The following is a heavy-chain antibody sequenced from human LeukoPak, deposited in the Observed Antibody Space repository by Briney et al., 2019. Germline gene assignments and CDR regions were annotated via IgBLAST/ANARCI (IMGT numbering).Heavy chain of an antibody. D-gene: IGHD6-19*01. CDR1: GFTFSSYW. J-gene: IGHJ4*02. CDR2: IHSDGSDT. V-gene: IGHV3-74*01. CDR3: AILIAVAGKGC. Sequence: GGSLRHSCAASGFTFSSYWMHWVRQAPGKGLVWVSRIHSDGSDTNYADSVKGRFTISRDNAKNTLYLQMNSLRAEDTAVYYCAILIAVAGKGCWGQGTLVTVSS.